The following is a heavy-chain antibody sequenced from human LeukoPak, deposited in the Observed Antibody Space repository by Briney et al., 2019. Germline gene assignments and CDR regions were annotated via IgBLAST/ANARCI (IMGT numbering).Heavy chain of an antibody. V-gene: IGHV3-23*01. CDR1: GFTFSSYA. CDR3: AKGRWLHRGYFDY. Sequence: GGSLRLSCAASGFTFSSYAMSWVRQAPGKGLEWVSAISGSGGSTYYADSVKGRFTISRDNSKNTLYLQMNSLRAEDTALYYCAKGRWLHRGYFDYWGQGTLVTVSS. CDR2: ISGSGGST. D-gene: IGHD5-24*01. J-gene: IGHJ4*02.